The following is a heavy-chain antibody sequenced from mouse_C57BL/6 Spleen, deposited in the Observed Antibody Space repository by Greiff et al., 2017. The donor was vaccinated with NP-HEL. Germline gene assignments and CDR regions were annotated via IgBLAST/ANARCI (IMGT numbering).Heavy chain of an antibody. CDR2: INPNNGGT. D-gene: IGHD1-1*01. CDR3: ARGIYGGAWFAY. J-gene: IGHJ3*01. Sequence: EVQLQQSGPELVKPGASVKIPCKASGYTFTDYNMDWVKQSHGKSLEWIGDINPNNGGTIYNQKFKGKATLTVDKSSSTAYMELRSLTSEDTAVYYCARGIYGGAWFAYWGQGTLVTVSA. V-gene: IGHV1-18*01. CDR1: GYTFTDYN.